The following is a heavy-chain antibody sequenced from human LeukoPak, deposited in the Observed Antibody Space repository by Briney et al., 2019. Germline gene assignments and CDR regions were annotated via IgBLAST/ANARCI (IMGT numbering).Heavy chain of an antibody. Sequence: ASETLSLTCTVSGGSISSSSYYWGWIRQPPGRGLEWIGSIYSRGSTYYNPSLKSRVTISVDTSKNQFSLKLNSVTAADTAVYYCARVYYYGSGNPYAFDIWGQGTMVTVSS. J-gene: IGHJ3*02. V-gene: IGHV4-39*07. CDR3: ARVYYYGSGNPYAFDI. CDR1: GGSISSSSYY. D-gene: IGHD3-10*01. CDR2: IYSRGST.